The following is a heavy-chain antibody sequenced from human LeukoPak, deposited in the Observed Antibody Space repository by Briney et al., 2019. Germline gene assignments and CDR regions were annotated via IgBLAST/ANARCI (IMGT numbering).Heavy chain of an antibody. Sequence: GGSLRLSCAASGFSFSSYGMHWVRQRPGRGTEWVALIPYDGIDENYADFAKGRFTISRDNLKNTVYLLINSVRTEDTAVYYCAKDYTGYHPGYWGQGTLVTVSS. V-gene: IGHV3-30*02. CDR2: IPYDGIDE. CDR3: AKDYTGYHPGY. CDR1: GFSFSSYG. D-gene: IGHD3-9*01. J-gene: IGHJ4*02.